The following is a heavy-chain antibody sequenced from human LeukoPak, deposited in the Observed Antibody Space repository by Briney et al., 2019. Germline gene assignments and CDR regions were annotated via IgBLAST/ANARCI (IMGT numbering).Heavy chain of an antibody. CDR1: GYTFTGYY. J-gene: IGHJ4*02. CDR3: ARDQNYYDSSGYYGY. CDR2: INPNSGGT. V-gene: IGHV1-2*02. D-gene: IGHD3-22*01. Sequence: ASVKVSCKASGYTFTGYYMHWVRQAPGQGLEWMGWINPNSGGTNYAQKFQGRVTMTRDTSISTAYMELSRLRSDDTAVYYCARDQNYYDSSGYYGYWGQGTLVTVSP.